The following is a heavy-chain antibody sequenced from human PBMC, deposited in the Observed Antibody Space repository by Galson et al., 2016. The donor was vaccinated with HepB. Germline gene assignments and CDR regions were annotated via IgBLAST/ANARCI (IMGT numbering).Heavy chain of an antibody. Sequence: TLSLTCAVSGGSITSDGNSWSWVRQPPGKGLEWIGYIYHSGSTDYNPTLKSRVTISVDKSKSHFSLKLTAVTAADTAVYYCARESPLRRLDHWGQGTLVSVSS. V-gene: IGHV4-30-2*01. CDR3: ARESPLRRLDH. D-gene: IGHD3-16*01. CDR1: GGSITSDGNS. CDR2: IYHSGST. J-gene: IGHJ4*02.